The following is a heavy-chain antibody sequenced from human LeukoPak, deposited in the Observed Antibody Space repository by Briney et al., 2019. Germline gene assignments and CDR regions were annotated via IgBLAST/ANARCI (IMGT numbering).Heavy chain of an antibody. J-gene: IGHJ4*02. CDR2: IYTSGST. Sequence: SETLSLTCTVSGGSISSYYWSWIRQPPGKGLEWIGYIYTSGSTNYNPSLKSRVTISVDTSKNQFSLKLSSVTAADTAVYYCGRHSGGSSSNQLDYWGQGTLVTVSS. CDR3: GRHSGGSSSNQLDY. D-gene: IGHD2-2*01. V-gene: IGHV4-4*09. CDR1: GGSISSYY.